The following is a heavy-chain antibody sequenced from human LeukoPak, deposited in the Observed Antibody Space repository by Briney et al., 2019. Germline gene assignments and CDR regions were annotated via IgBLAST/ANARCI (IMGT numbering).Heavy chain of an antibody. CDR1: GGSISSSSYY. CDR3: ARLQRRESIDY. D-gene: IGHD3-10*01. CDR2: IYYSGST. V-gene: IGHV4-39*01. J-gene: IGHJ4*02. Sequence: SETLSLTCTVSGGSISSSSYYWGWIRQPPGKGLEWIGSIYYSGSTYYNPSLKSRVTISVDTSKNQSSLKLSSVTAADTAVYYCARLQRRESIDYWGQGTLVTVSS.